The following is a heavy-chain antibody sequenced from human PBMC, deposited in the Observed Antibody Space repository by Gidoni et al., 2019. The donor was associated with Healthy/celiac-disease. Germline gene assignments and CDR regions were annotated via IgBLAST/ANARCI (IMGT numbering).Heavy chain of an antibody. CDR2: IFSNDEK. J-gene: IGHJ6*03. D-gene: IGHD4-4*01. Sequence: QVTLKESGPVLVKPTETLTLTCTVSGFSLSNARMGVSWIRQPPGKALEWLAHIFSNDEKSYNTSLKSRLTISKDTSKSQVVLTMTNMDPVDTATYYCARITVPNYYYYYYYMDVWGKGTTVTVSS. CDR3: ARITVPNYYYYYYYMDV. V-gene: IGHV2-26*01. CDR1: GFSLSNARMG.